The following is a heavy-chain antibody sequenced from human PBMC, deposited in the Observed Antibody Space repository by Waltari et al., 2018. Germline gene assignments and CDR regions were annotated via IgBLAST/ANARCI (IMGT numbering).Heavy chain of an antibody. Sequence: QVNLVESGGGVVQPGGSLRLSCPTSGFPFRNFGMHWVRQAPGKGLEWVALIWFDGSDKFYADSVRGRFTISRDNSARTLYLDMDSLRLDDTAMYYCAKDAFGNTYLDFWGQGTLVTVSS. CDR2: IWFDGSDK. CDR1: GFPFRNFG. D-gene: IGHD2-2*02. CDR3: AKDAFGNTYLDF. J-gene: IGHJ4*02. V-gene: IGHV3-30*02.